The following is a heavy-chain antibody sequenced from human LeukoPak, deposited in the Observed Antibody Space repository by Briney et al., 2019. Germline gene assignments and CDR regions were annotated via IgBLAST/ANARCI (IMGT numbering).Heavy chain of an antibody. D-gene: IGHD1-26*01. CDR2: ISGSGGST. CDR1: GFTFSNAW. V-gene: IGHV3-23*01. Sequence: GGSLRLSCAASGFTFSNAWMSWVRQAPGKGLEWVSAISGSGGSTYYADSVKGRFTISGDNPKNTLYLQMNSLRAEDTAVYYCAKDGADWELLGHDAFDIWGQGTMVTVSS. CDR3: AKDGADWELLGHDAFDI. J-gene: IGHJ3*02.